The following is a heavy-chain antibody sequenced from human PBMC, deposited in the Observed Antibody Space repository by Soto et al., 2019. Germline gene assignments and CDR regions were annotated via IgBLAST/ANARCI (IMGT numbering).Heavy chain of an antibody. CDR1: GYTFTSYA. D-gene: IGHD2-15*01. Sequence: ASVKVSCKASGYTFTSYAMHWVRQAPGQRLEWMGWINAGNGNTKYSQKFQGRVTITRDTSASTAYMELSSLRSEDTAVYYCAKDIGWGIFLFDPWGQGTLVTVSS. J-gene: IGHJ5*02. CDR2: INAGNGNT. CDR3: AKDIGWGIFLFDP. V-gene: IGHV1-3*01.